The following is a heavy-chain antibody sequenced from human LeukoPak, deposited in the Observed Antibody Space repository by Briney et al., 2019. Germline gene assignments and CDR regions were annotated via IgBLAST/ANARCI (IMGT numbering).Heavy chain of an antibody. Sequence: QPGGSLRLSCAASGFTFSSYAMSWVRQAPGKGLEWVSAISGSGGSTYYADSVKGRFTISRDNSENTLYLQMNSLRAEDTAVYYCAKEPPHYYDSNGPFDYWGQGTLVTVSS. V-gene: IGHV3-23*01. J-gene: IGHJ4*02. CDR2: ISGSGGST. CDR1: GFTFSSYA. CDR3: AKEPPHYYDSNGPFDY. D-gene: IGHD3-22*01.